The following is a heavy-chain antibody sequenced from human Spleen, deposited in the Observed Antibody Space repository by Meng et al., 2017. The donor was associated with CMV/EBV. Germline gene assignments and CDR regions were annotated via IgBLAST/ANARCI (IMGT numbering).Heavy chain of an antibody. V-gene: IGHV3-21*01. Sequence: GGSLRLSCAASGFTFSAYSINWVRQAPGKGLEWVSSISSSSSYIYYADSVKGRFTISRDNAKNSLYLQMNSLRAEDTAVYYCARDDYYDSTDGMDVWGQGTTVTVSS. CDR2: ISSSSSYI. CDR3: ARDDYYDSTDGMDV. J-gene: IGHJ6*02. D-gene: IGHD3-22*01. CDR1: GFTFSAYS.